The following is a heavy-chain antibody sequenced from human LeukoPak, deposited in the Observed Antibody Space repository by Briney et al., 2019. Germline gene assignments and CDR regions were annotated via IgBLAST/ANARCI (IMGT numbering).Heavy chain of an antibody. D-gene: IGHD3-22*01. CDR1: GLTFSSYD. CDR2: ISNSGNTI. Sequence: PGGSLRLSCVGSGLTFSSYDMNWVRQAPGKGLEWSSYISNSGNTIYYADSVKGRFTISRDNSKNTLYLQMNSLRAEDTAVYYCAKDRGGAYYESSIDIWGQGTMVTVSS. CDR3: AKDRGGAYYESSIDI. J-gene: IGHJ3*02. V-gene: IGHV3-48*03.